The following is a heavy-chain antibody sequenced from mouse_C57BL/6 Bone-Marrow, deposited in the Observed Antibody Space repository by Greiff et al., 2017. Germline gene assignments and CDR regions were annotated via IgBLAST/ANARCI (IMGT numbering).Heavy chain of an antibody. J-gene: IGHJ2*01. CDR1: GYTFTDYE. CDR3: TRDYYGRSLY. D-gene: IGHD1-1*01. V-gene: IGHV1-15*01. Sequence: QVQLQQSGAELVRPGASVTLSCKASGYTFTDYEMHWVKQTHVHGLEWIGAIDPETGGTAYNQKFKGKAILTADTSSSTAYMELRSLTSEDAAVYDSTRDYYGRSLYWGQGTTLTVSS. CDR2: IDPETGGT.